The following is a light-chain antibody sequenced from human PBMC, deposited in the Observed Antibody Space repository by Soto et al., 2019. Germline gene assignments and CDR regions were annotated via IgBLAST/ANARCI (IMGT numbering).Light chain of an antibody. Sequence: EIVMTQSPATLSVSPGERATLSCRASQSVSSNLAWYQQKPGQAPRLLIYGASTRATGIPARFSGSGSGTEFPLTISSLRSEDCAVYYCQQYNNWPRTFGQGTKVEIK. J-gene: IGKJ1*01. CDR2: GAS. CDR3: QQYNNWPRT. CDR1: QSVSSN. V-gene: IGKV3-15*01.